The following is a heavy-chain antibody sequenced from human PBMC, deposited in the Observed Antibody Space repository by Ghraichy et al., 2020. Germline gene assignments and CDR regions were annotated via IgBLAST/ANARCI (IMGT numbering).Heavy chain of an antibody. V-gene: IGHV3-13*04. CDR2: ISTAGDT. J-gene: IGHJ6*03. D-gene: IGHD3-3*01. CDR1: GFTFSSYD. Sequence: SLRLSCAASGFTFSSYDMHWVRQATGKGLEWVSLISTAGDTYYSDSVKGRFTISRENAKNSLYLQMNSLRAGDTAVYYCARAWRFFARHYYMDVWGKGTTVTVSS. CDR3: ARAWRFFARHYYMDV.